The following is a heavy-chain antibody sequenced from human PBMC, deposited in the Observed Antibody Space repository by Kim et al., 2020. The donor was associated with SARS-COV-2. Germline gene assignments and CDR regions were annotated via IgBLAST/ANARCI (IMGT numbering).Heavy chain of an antibody. Sequence: ADSVRCRFTISRDNSKNTLYLQMNSLRAEDTAMYYCAKDRYYDSSGYSGYWGQGTLVTVSS. CDR3: AKDRYYDSSGYSGY. V-gene: IGHV3-23*01. J-gene: IGHJ4*02. D-gene: IGHD3-22*01.